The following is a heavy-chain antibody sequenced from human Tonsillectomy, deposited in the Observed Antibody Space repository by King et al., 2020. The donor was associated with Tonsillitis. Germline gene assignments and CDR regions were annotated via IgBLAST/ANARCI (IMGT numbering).Heavy chain of an antibody. D-gene: IGHD5-18*01. CDR3: ARESNAPRGYSYYAFDI. J-gene: IGHJ3*02. CDR2: IIPIFGTA. V-gene: IGHV1-69*01. CDR1: GGTFSSYA. Sequence: QLVQSGAEVKKPGSSVKVSCKASGGTFSSYAISWVRQAPGQGLEWMGGIIPIFGTANYAQKFQGSVTITADESTSTAYMELSSLRSEDTAVYYCARESNAPRGYSYYAFDIWGQGTMVTVSS.